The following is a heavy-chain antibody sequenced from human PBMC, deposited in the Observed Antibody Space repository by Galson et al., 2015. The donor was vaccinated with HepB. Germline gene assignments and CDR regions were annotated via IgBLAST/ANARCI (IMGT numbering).Heavy chain of an antibody. CDR3: ARGWVDY. CDR2: INAGSGNT. V-gene: IGHV1-3*01. J-gene: IGHJ4*02. CDR1: GYPFTKFA. D-gene: IGHD1-26*01. Sequence: SVKVSCKASGYPFTKFAMHWVRQAPGQRLEWMGWINAGSGNTKYSQKIQGRVTITRDTSASTAYTELSSLRSEDTAVYYCARGWVDYWGQGTLVTVSS.